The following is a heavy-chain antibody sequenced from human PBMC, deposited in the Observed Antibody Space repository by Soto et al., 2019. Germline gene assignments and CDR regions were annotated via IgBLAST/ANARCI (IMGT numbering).Heavy chain of an antibody. Sequence: ASVKVSCKASGYTFTSYYMHWVRQAPGQGLEWMGIINPSGGSTSYAQKFQGRVTMTRDTSTSTVYKELSSLRSEDTAVYYCARVYCSGGSCYGIDYWGQGTLVTVSS. CDR2: INPSGGST. CDR3: ARVYCSGGSCYGIDY. D-gene: IGHD2-15*01. J-gene: IGHJ4*02. CDR1: GYTFTSYY. V-gene: IGHV1-46*01.